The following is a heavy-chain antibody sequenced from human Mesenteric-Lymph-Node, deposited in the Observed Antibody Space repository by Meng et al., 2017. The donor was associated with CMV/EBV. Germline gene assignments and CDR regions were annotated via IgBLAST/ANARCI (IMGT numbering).Heavy chain of an antibody. V-gene: IGHV4-31*03. J-gene: IGHJ6*02. D-gene: IGHD2-2*01. CDR3: ARTVSSTNLNYYYGMDV. CDR1: GGSISSGGYY. CDR2: IYYSGST. Sequence: SETLSLTCTVSGGSISSGGYYWSWIRQHPGKGLEWIGYIYYSGSTYYNPSLKSRVTISVDTSKNQFSLKLSSVTAADTAVYYCARTVSSTNLNYYYGMDVWGQGTTVTVSS.